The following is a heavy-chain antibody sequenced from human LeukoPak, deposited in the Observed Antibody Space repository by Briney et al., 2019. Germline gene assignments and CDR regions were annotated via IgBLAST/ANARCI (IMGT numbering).Heavy chain of an antibody. J-gene: IGHJ5*02. CDR1: GGSISNYY. CDR3: ARHRSEGSHPLGS. Sequence: SETLSLTCTVSGGSISNYYWSWIRQPPGKGLEWIGHIYSTGGTTYSPSLKSRVIMSADTSKNQFSLKVTSVTAADTAVYYCARHRSEGSHPLGSWGQGALVTVSS. CDR2: IYSTGGT. V-gene: IGHV4-59*08.